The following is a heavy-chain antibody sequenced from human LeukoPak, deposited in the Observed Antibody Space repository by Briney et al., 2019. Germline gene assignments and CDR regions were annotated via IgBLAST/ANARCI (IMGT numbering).Heavy chain of an antibody. CDR2: ISGSGGST. D-gene: IGHD3-10*01. Sequence: GGSLRLSCAASGFTFSSYAMSWVHQAPGKGLEWVSAISGSGGSTYYADSVKGRFTISRDNSKNTLYLQMNSLRAEDTAVYYCAKPGAYGSGSYTENWGQGTLVTVSS. CDR3: AKPGAYGSGSYTEN. CDR1: GFTFSSYA. V-gene: IGHV3-23*01. J-gene: IGHJ4*02.